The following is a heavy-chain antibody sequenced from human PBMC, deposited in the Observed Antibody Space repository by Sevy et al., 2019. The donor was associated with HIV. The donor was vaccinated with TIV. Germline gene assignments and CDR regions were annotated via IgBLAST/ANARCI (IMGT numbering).Heavy chain of an antibody. CDR1: GFTFSNAW. Sequence: GGSLRLSCAASGFTFSNAWMSWVRQAPGKGLEWVGRIKSKTDGGTTDYAAPVKGRFTISRDDSKNTLYLQMNSLKTEDTAVYYCTTLPPHCTNGVCYVEYYYGMDVWGQGTTVTVSS. V-gene: IGHV3-15*01. CDR2: IKSKTDGGTT. J-gene: IGHJ6*02. CDR3: TTLPPHCTNGVCYVEYYYGMDV. D-gene: IGHD2-8*01.